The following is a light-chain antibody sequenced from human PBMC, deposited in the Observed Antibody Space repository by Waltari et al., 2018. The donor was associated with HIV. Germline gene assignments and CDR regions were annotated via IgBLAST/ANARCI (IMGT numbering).Light chain of an antibody. J-gene: IGLJ2*01. Sequence: QSALTQPASVSGSPGQSTTISCTGTSSDVGGYNYVSWYQQHPGKAPKLMIYDVSNRPSGVSNRFSGSKSGNTASLTISGLQAEDEADYYCSSYTSSSTLGVFGGGTKLTVL. CDR3: SSYTSSSTLGV. CDR1: SSDVGGYNY. V-gene: IGLV2-14*03. CDR2: DVS.